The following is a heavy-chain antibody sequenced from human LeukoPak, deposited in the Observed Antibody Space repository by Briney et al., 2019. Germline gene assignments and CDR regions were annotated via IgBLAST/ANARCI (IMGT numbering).Heavy chain of an antibody. CDR3: ARVPVVAATEDY. D-gene: IGHD2-15*01. CDR1: GYTFTSYD. V-gene: IGHV1-8*01. Sequence: ASVKVSCKASGYTFTSYDFNWLRQATGQGPGWMGWMNPNSGATGYAQKFQGRVTMTRSASINTAYMELTNLRSEDTAVYYCARVPVVAATEDYWGQGTLVTVSS. CDR2: MNPNSGAT. J-gene: IGHJ4*02.